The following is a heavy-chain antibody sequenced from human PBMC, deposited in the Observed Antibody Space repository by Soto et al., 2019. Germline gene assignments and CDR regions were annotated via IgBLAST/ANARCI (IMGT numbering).Heavy chain of an antibody. J-gene: IGHJ6*02. CDR2: IKQDGSEK. V-gene: IGHV3-7*04. D-gene: IGHD2-2*01. CDR1: GFTFSSYW. CDR3: ARDRGPAAMQTAIEFQRGGGGMDV. Sequence: SGVSLRLSCAASGFTFSSYWMSWVRQAPGKGLEWVANIKQDGSEKYYVDSVKGRFTISRDNAKNSLYLQMNSLRAEDTAVYYCARDRGPAAMQTAIEFQRGGGGMDVWGQGTTVTVSS.